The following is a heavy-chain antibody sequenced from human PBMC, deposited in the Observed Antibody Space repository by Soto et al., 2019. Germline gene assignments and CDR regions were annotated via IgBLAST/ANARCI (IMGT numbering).Heavy chain of an antibody. J-gene: IGHJ4*02. Sequence: QPGGSLRLSCTASGFTFGDYAMSWFRQAPGKGLEWVGFIRSKAYGGTTEYAASVKGRFTISRDDSKSIAYLQMNSLKTEDTAVYYCHWNNDPNFDYWGQGTLVTVSS. CDR1: GFTFGDYA. CDR3: HWNNDPNFDY. CDR2: IRSKAYGGTT. D-gene: IGHD1-1*01. V-gene: IGHV3-49*03.